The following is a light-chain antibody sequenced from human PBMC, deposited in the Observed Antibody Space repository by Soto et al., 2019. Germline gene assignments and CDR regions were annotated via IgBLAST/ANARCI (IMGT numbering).Light chain of an antibody. CDR1: QSLLHSNGYNY. V-gene: IGKV2-28*01. Sequence: DIVMTQSPLSLPVTPGEPASISCRSSQSLLHSNGYNYLDWYLQKPGQSPQLLISLGSNRASGVPDRVSGSGSGTDFTLKISRVEAEDVGVYYCMQALQTPYTFGQGTQLEIK. CDR2: LGS. CDR3: MQALQTPYT. J-gene: IGKJ2*01.